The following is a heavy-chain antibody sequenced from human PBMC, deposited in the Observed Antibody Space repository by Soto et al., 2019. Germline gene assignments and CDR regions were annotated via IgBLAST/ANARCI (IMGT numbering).Heavy chain of an antibody. CDR2: INWNGGST. D-gene: IGHD2-15*01. CDR3: ARDSLYCSGGSCYDYFDY. CDR1: GFTFDDYG. Sequence: GGSLRLSWAASGFTFDDYGMSWVRQAPGKGLERVSGINWNGGSTGYADSVKGRFTISRDNAKNSLYLQMNSLRAEDTALYHCARDSLYCSGGSCYDYFDYWGQGTLVTVSS. J-gene: IGHJ4*02. V-gene: IGHV3-20*01.